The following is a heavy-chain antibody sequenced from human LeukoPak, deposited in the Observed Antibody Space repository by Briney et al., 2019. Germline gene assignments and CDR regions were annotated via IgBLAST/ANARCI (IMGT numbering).Heavy chain of an antibody. J-gene: IGHJ3*02. Sequence: SETLSLTCTVSGGSISSGSYYWSWIRQPAGKGLEWIGRIYTSGSTNYNPSLKSRVTISVDTSKNQFSLKLSSVTAADTAVYYCARGLRFWSGYYTDDAFDIWGLGTMVTVSS. CDR3: ARGLRFWSGYYTDDAFDI. V-gene: IGHV4-61*02. D-gene: IGHD3-3*01. CDR2: IYTSGST. CDR1: GGSISSGSYY.